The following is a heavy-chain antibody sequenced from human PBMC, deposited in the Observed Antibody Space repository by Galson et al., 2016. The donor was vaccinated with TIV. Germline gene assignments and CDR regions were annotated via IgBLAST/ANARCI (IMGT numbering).Heavy chain of an antibody. D-gene: IGHD7-27*01. CDR2: ISDSGRS. V-gene: IGHV4-59*01. J-gene: IGHJ3*02. Sequence: SETLSLTCTVSSDSIINYYLSWIRQPPGKGLEWIGYISDSGRSKENPSLKSRVTISVDTSKKQISLKLKSVTAADTAMYYCARDLGLGAFDIWGQGTMVTVSS. CDR3: ARDLGLGAFDI. CDR1: SDSIINYY.